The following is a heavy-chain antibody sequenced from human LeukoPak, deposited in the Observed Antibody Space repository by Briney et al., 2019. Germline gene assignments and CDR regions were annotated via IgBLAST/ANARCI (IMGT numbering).Heavy chain of an antibody. Sequence: SETLSLTCTVSGGSISSYYWSWIRQPPGKGLEWIGSIYSSGSTYYNSSLKSRVTISIDTSKNQVSLKMSSVTAADTAVYYCAKSGGYGLIDYWGQGTLVTVSS. CDR3: AKSGGYGLIDY. D-gene: IGHD6-25*01. J-gene: IGHJ4*01. CDR1: GGSISSYY. V-gene: IGHV4-59*05. CDR2: IYSSGST.